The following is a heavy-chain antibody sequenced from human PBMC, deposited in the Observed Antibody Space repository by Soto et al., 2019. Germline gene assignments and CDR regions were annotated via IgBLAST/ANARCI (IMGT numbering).Heavy chain of an antibody. D-gene: IGHD2-15*01. CDR2: ISGSDGST. J-gene: IGHJ4*02. V-gene: IGHV3-23*01. Sequence: EVQLLESGGGLVQPGGSLRLSCAASGFTFSSCAMSWVRQAPGKGLEWVSTISGSDGSTYYVDSVKARFTISRDNSKNTLYLPMNSLRAEDTAVYYCAKCSGGSCYQPLDYWGQGTLVTVSS. CDR1: GFTFSSCA. CDR3: AKCSGGSCYQPLDY.